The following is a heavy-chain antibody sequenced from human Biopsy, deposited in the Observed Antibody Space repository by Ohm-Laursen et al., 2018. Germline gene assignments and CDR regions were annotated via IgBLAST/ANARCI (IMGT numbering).Heavy chain of an antibody. J-gene: IGHJ6*02. CDR1: GGSISSNNYY. CDR2: IYYRGKT. Sequence: TLSLTCTVSGGSISSNNYYWGWIRQPPGRGLEWIGLIYYRGKTDYNPSLKSRFTISADGSKIQLSLNVTSVTAADTAVYYCARHRAHPPPGSMDVWGHGTTVFVSS. D-gene: IGHD3-16*02. V-gene: IGHV4-61*05. CDR3: ARHRAHPPPGSMDV.